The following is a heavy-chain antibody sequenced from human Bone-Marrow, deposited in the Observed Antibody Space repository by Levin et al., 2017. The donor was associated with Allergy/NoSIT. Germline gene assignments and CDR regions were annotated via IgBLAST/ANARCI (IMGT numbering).Heavy chain of an antibody. CDR2: ISPDSGAT. V-gene: IGHV1-2*02. CDR3: ARGASRGYSYEADFDY. Sequence: GESLKISCKASGYTFTGYYVHWVRQAPGHGLEWMGWISPDSGATIYAQKFQGRVTMTRDTSISTDYMELSRLTSDDTAVYFCARGASRGYSYEADFDYWGQGTLVTVSS. D-gene: IGHD5-18*01. J-gene: IGHJ4*02. CDR1: GYTFTGYY.